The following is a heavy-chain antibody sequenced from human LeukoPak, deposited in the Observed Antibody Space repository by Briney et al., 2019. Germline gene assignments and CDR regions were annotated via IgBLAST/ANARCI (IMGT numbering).Heavy chain of an antibody. J-gene: IGHJ6*03. V-gene: IGHV4-38-2*02. CDR1: GYSISSGYY. CDR2: IYYSGST. Sequence: SETLSLTCTVSGYSISSGYYWGWIRQPPGKGLEWIGSIYYSGSTYYNPSLKSRVTISVDTSKNQFSLKLSSVTAADAAVYYCARVEASYYYMDVWGKGTTVTVSS. CDR3: ARVEASYYYMDV. D-gene: IGHD3-3*01.